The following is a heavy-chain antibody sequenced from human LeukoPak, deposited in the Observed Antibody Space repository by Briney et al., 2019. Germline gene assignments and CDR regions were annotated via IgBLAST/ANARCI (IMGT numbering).Heavy chain of an antibody. D-gene: IGHD5-12*01. CDR1: GGTFISYA. Sequence: SVKVSCKASGGTFISYAISWVRQAPGQGLEWMGGSIPIFGTANYAQKFQGRVTITADESTSTAYMELSSLRSEDTAVYYCARVLFRGYDSDYYGMDVWGQGTTVTVSS. CDR3: ARVLFRGYDSDYYGMDV. CDR2: SIPIFGTA. V-gene: IGHV1-69*01. J-gene: IGHJ6*02.